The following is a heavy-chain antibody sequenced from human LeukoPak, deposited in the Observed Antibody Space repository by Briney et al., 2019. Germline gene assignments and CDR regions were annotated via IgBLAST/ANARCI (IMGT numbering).Heavy chain of an antibody. CDR2: INHSGST. CDR3: ARDICGYNYGCFDS. V-gene: IGHV4-34*01. D-gene: IGHD5-18*01. CDR1: GGSFSGYY. J-gene: IGHJ4*02. Sequence: SETLSLTCAVYGGSFSGYYWSWIRQPPGKGLEWIGEINHSGSTNYNPSLKSRVTISVDTSKNQFSLELTSVTAADTAVYYCARDICGYNYGCFDSWGQGTLVTVSS.